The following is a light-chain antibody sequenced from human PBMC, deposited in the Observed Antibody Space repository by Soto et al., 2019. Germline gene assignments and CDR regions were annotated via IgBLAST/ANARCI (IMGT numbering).Light chain of an antibody. CDR2: DVS. CDR3: SSFTSSSTRV. Sequence: QSVLTQSASVSGSPGQSITISCTGTSSDVGAYNYVSWYQQHPGKAPKLIIYDVSNRPSGVSNRFSGSKSGNTASLTISALQAEDEADYYCSSFTSSSTRVFGTGTRSPS. V-gene: IGLV2-14*01. CDR1: SSDVGAYNY. J-gene: IGLJ1*01.